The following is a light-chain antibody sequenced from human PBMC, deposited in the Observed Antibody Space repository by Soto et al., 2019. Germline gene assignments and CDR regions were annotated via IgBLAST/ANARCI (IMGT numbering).Light chain of an antibody. J-gene: IGLJ3*02. V-gene: IGLV1-51*02. Sequence: QSALTQPPSVSAAPGQTVTISCSGSRTNIGNNYVSWYQQLPGTAPKLLIYENSERPSGIPDRFSGSKSGTSATLGITGLLTGDEADYYCGTWDNSLSAWVFGGGTKLTVL. CDR1: RTNIGNNY. CDR2: ENS. CDR3: GTWDNSLSAWV.